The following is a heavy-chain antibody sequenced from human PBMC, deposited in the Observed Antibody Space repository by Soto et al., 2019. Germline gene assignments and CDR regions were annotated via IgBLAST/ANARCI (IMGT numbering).Heavy chain of an antibody. Sequence: EVQLVESGGGLVQPGGSLRLSCAASGFTVSSYWMHWVRQAPGKGLVWVSRINSDGSSTSYADSVKGRFTISRHNAKNTLYLKMNSLRAEDTAVYYCASLQNSLEYYFYGMDVWGQGTTVTVSS. CDR3: ASLQNSLEYYFYGMDV. D-gene: IGHD4-4*01. J-gene: IGHJ6*02. V-gene: IGHV3-74*01. CDR1: GFTVSSYW. CDR2: INSDGSST.